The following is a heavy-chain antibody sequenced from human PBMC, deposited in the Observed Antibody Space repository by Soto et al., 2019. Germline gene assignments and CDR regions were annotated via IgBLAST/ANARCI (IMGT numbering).Heavy chain of an antibody. V-gene: IGHV1-69*13. D-gene: IGHD3-10*01. Sequence: SVKVSCKASGGTFSSYAISWVRQAPGQGLEWMGGIIPIFGTANYAQKFQGRVTITADESTSTAYMELSSLRSEDTAVYYCASLGGRLGSPTQNYFDYWGQGTLVTVSS. CDR1: GGTFSSYA. CDR3: ASLGGRLGSPTQNYFDY. CDR2: IIPIFGTA. J-gene: IGHJ4*02.